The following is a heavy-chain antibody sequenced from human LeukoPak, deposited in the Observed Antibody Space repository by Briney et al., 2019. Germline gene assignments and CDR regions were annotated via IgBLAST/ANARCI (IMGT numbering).Heavy chain of an antibody. CDR3: GKSPYYNYQTLDY. CDR1: GFTFTNYA. D-gene: IGHD1-20*01. CDR2: ISGSGDST. Sequence: GGSLRLSCAASGFTFTNYAMTWVRQAPGKGLERVSAISGSGDSTYYADSVKGRFTISRDNPKNTLYLQMNSLRADDTAVYYCGKSPYYNYQTLDYWGQGTLVTVSS. V-gene: IGHV3-23*01. J-gene: IGHJ4*02.